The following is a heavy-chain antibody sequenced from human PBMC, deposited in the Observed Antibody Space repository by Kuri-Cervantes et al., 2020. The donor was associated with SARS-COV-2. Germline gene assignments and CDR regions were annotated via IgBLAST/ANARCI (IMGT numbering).Heavy chain of an antibody. CDR3: AGGFDYGDYPYYYGMDV. V-gene: IGHV1-2*02. J-gene: IGHJ6*02. CDR1: GYTFTSYG. D-gene: IGHD4-17*01. CDR2: INPNSGGT. Sequence: ASVKVSCKASGYTFTSYGISWVRQAPGQGLEWMGWINPNSGGTNYAQKFQGRVTMTRDTSISTAYMELSRLRSDDTAVYYCAGGFDYGDYPYYYGMDVWGQGTTVTVSS.